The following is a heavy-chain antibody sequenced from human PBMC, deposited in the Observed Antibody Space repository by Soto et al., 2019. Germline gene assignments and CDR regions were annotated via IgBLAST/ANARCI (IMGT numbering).Heavy chain of an antibody. J-gene: IGHJ4*02. V-gene: IGHV3-9*01. CDR3: AKDTYYYGSGSSRYDY. CDR1: GFTFDDYA. CDR2: ISWNSGSI. D-gene: IGHD3-10*01. Sequence: PGGSLRLSCAASGFTFDDYAMHWVRQAPGKGLEWVSGISWNSGSIGYADSVKGRFTISRDNAKNSLYLQMNSLRAEDTALYYCAKDTYYYGSGSSRYDYWGQGTLVTVSS.